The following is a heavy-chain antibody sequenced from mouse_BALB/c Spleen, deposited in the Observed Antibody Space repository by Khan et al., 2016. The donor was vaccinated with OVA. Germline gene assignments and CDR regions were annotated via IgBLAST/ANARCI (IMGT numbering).Heavy chain of an antibody. Sequence: EVQLVESGPSLVKPSQTLSLTCSVTGDSIISGYWNWIRKFPGNKLEYMGYIDYSGSNYYNPSLKSRISITRATSKNQSYLQLNSVTTEDTATYYCARWGNPRWYFDVWGAGTTVTVSS. CDR2: IDYSGSN. CDR1: GDSIISGY. CDR3: ARWGNPRWYFDV. V-gene: IGHV3-8*02. D-gene: IGHD2-1*01. J-gene: IGHJ1*01.